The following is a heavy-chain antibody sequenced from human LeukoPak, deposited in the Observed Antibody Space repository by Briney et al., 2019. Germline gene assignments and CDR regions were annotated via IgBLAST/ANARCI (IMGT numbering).Heavy chain of an antibody. Sequence: SETLSLTCTVSGGSISSSSYYWGWIRQPPGKGLEWIGSIYYSGSPYYNPSLKSRVTISVDTSKNQFSLKPSSVTAADTAVYYCARHGSGSYSYWGQGTLVTVSS. J-gene: IGHJ4*02. CDR2: IYYSGSP. CDR3: ARHGSGSYSY. CDR1: GGSISSSSYY. D-gene: IGHD3-10*01. V-gene: IGHV4-39*01.